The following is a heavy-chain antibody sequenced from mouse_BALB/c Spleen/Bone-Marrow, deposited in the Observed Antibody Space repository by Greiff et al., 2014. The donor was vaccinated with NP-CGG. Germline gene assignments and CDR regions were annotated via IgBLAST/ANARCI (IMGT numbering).Heavy chain of an antibody. J-gene: IGHJ3*01. D-gene: IGHD2-3*01. CDR2: TSSGGSYT. CDR1: GFTFSSYA. Sequence: EVNLVESGGGLVKPGGSLKLSCAASGFTFSSYAMSWVRQTPEKRLEWVATTSSGGSYTYYPDSVKGRFTISRDNAKNTLYLQMSSLRSEDTAMYYCARLRDGYSPFAYWGQGTLVTVSA. V-gene: IGHV5-9-3*01. CDR3: ARLRDGYSPFAY.